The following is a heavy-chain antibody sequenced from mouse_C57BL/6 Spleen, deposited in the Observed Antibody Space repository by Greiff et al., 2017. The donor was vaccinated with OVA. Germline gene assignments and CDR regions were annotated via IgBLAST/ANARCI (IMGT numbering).Heavy chain of an antibody. V-gene: IGHV1-26*01. CDR3: ARWVVAKDWYFDV. J-gene: IGHJ1*03. CDR1: GYTFTDYY. Sequence: EVQLQQSGPELVKPGASVKISCKASGYTFTDYYMNWVKQSPGKSLEWIGDINPNNGGTSYNQKFKGKATLTVDKSSSTAYMELRSLTSEDSAVYYCARWVVAKDWYFDVWGTGTTVTVSS. CDR2: INPNNGGT. D-gene: IGHD1-1*01.